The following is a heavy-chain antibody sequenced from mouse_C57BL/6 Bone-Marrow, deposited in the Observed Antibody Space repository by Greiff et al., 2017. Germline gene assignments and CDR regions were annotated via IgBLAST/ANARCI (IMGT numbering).Heavy chain of an antibody. V-gene: IGHV1-69*01. Sequence: QVQLQQPGAELVMPGASVKLSCKASGYTFTSYWMHWVKQRPGQGLEWIGEIDPSDSYTNYNQKFKGKSTLTVENSSSTAYIQLSRLTSADSAVYYCARDSTVVAPYAMDYWGQGTSVTVSS. J-gene: IGHJ4*01. CDR1: GYTFTSYW. CDR3: ARDSTVVAPYAMDY. CDR2: IDPSDSYT. D-gene: IGHD1-1*01.